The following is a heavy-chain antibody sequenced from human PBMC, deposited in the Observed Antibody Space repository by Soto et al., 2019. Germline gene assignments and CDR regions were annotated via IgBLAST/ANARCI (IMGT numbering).Heavy chain of an antibody. V-gene: IGHV3-53*01. J-gene: IGHJ4*02. Sequence: GGSLRLSCAASGFTVSSSYMSWVCQAPGKXLEWVSVIYSTGTTYYADSVKGRFTISRDNSKNTLYLQMNSLRAEDTAVYYCARGGNYYDSSGHYYAPYYFDYRGQGTLVTVSS. CDR2: IYSTGTT. D-gene: IGHD3-22*01. CDR3: ARGGNYYDSSGHYYAPYYFDY. CDR1: GFTVSSSY.